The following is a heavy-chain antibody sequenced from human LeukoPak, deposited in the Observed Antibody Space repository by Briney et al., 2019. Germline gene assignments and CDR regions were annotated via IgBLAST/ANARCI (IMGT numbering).Heavy chain of an antibody. CDR2: IYYSGST. Sequence: SETLSLTCTVSGGSISSGGYYWSWIRQHPGKGLEWIGYIYYSGSTYYNPSLKSRVTISVDTSKNQFSLKLSSVTAADTAVYYLGKARRRNYLDCRGYYTLDHWGQGTLVTVSS. V-gene: IGHV4-31*03. CDR1: GGSISSGGYY. D-gene: IGHD3-22*01. CDR3: GKARRRNYLDCRGYYTLDH. J-gene: IGHJ4*02.